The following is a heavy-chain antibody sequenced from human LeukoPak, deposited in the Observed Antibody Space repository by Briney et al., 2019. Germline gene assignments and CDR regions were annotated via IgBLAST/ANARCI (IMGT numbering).Heavy chain of an antibody. V-gene: IGHV4-59*08. CDR1: GGSISSYD. Sequence: SETLSLTCNVSGGSISSYDWSWIRQPPGQGLEWMGYIYYTVSTNYNPSLNSRVTISVDTSKNQFSLKLRSVTAADTAVYYCARHDEVYSYDAFDIWGQGTMVTVSS. J-gene: IGHJ3*02. D-gene: IGHD5-18*01. CDR2: IYYTVST. CDR3: ARHDEVYSYDAFDI.